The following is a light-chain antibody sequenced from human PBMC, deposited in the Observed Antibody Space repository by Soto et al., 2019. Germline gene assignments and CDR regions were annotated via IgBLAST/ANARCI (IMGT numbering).Light chain of an antibody. Sequence: QSALTQPASVSGSPGQSITISCTGTSSDVGGYNYVSWYQQHPGKAPKLMIYEVTNRPSGVSNRFSGSKSGTSASLAITGLQAEDEADYYCQSYDSSLSGSEVFGGGTKLTVL. CDR3: QSYDSSLSGSEV. CDR1: SSDVGGYNY. CDR2: EVT. J-gene: IGLJ2*01. V-gene: IGLV2-14*01.